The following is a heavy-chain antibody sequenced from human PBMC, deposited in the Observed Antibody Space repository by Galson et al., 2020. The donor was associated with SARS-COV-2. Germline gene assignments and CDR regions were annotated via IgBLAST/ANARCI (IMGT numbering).Heavy chain of an antibody. V-gene: IGHV4-39*01. Sequence: SETLSLTCTVSGGSISSSSYYWGWIRQPPGKGLEWIRSIYYSGSTYYNPSLKSRVTISVDTSKNQFSLKLSSVTAADTAVYYCARQSRITMVRGVITPRLDYGMDVWGQGTTVTVSS. D-gene: IGHD3-10*01. CDR3: ARQSRITMVRGVITPRLDYGMDV. J-gene: IGHJ6*02. CDR1: GGSISSSSYY. CDR2: IYYSGST.